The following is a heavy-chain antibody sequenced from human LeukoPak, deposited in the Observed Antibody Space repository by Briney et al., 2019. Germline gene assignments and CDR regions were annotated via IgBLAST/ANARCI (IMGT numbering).Heavy chain of an antibody. D-gene: IGHD1-26*01. CDR1: GFTFSNYA. CDR2: ISGSGGST. V-gene: IGHV3-23*01. CDR3: ARERSYPDY. Sequence: GGSLRLSCAASGFTFSNYAMSWVRQAPGKGLEWVSAISGSGGSTYYADSVKGRFTISRDNAKNSLYLQMNSLRAEDTAVYYCARERSYPDYWGQGTLVTVSS. J-gene: IGHJ4*02.